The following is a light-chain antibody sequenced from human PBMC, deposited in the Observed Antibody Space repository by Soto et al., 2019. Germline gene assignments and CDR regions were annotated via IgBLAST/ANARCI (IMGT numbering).Light chain of an antibody. CDR3: AAWDDSLDNDV. V-gene: IGLV1-44*01. Sequence: QSVLTQPPSASGTPGQRGTISCSGSSSNIGSNTVKWYQQLPGTAPKLLIYSNNQRPSGVPDRFSGSKSGTSASLAISGLQSEDEADYYCAAWDDSLDNDVCGTGTKLTVL. J-gene: IGLJ1*01. CDR1: SSNIGSNT. CDR2: SNN.